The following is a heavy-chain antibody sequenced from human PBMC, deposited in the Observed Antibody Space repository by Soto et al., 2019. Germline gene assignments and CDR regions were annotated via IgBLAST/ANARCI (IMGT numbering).Heavy chain of an antibody. D-gene: IGHD3-3*01. CDR3: ARGSGYYTHWFDP. Sequence: SETLSLTCTVSGGSISSYYWSWIRQPPGKGLEWIGYIYYSGSTNYNPSLKSRVTISVDTSKNQFSLKLSSVTAADTAAYYCARGSGYYTHWFDPWGQGTLVTVSS. CDR1: GGSISSYY. J-gene: IGHJ5*02. V-gene: IGHV4-59*01. CDR2: IYYSGST.